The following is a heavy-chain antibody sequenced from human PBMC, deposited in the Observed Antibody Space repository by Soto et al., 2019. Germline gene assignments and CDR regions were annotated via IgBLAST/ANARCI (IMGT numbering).Heavy chain of an antibody. J-gene: IGHJ4*02. Sequence: SETLSLTCTVSGGSISSYDWTWIRQPPGEGLEWIGHIYYTGSTSYNPSLKSRVTISLETSKNQFSLKLNSLTAADMAVYYCARDRSNPPAFFASWGQGTLVTVSP. CDR2: IYYTGST. V-gene: IGHV4-59*12. CDR1: GGSISSYD. CDR3: ARDRSNPPAFFAS.